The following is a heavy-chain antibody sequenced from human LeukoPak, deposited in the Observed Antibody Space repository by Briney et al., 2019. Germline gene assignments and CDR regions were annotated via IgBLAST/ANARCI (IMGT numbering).Heavy chain of an antibody. CDR2: ISSSGSTI. Sequence: AGGSLRLSCAASGFTFSDYYMSWIRQAPGKGLEWVSYISSSGSTIYYADSVKGRFTISRDNAKNSLYLQMNSLRAEDTVVYYCAREPGYCSSTSCHGRGYYFDYWGQGTLVTVSS. CDR3: AREPGYCSSTSCHGRGYYFDY. V-gene: IGHV3-11*01. D-gene: IGHD2-2*01. J-gene: IGHJ4*02. CDR1: GFTFSDYY.